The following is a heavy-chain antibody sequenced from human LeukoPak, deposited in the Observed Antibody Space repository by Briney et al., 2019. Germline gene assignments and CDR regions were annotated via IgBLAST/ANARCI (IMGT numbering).Heavy chain of an antibody. V-gene: IGHV4-34*01. CDR3: ARGPGAARLGY. Sequence: SETLSLTCAVYGGSFSGYYWSWIRQPPGKGLEWIGEINHSGSTNYNPSLTSRVTISVDTSKNQFSLKLSSVTAADTAVYYCARGPGAARLGYWGQGTLGTVSS. CDR2: INHSGST. J-gene: IGHJ4*02. CDR1: GGSFSGYY. D-gene: IGHD6-6*01.